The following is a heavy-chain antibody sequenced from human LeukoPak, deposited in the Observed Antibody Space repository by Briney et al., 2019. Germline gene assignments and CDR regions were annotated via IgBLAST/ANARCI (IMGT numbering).Heavy chain of an antibody. CDR1: GDTFSDYT. V-gene: IGHV1-69*02. CDR3: ARGRYYGSGSKNWFDS. CDR2: IIPILGIA. D-gene: IGHD3-10*01. J-gene: IGHJ5*01. Sequence: ASVKVSCKTSGDTFSDYTVNWVRQGPGQGLEWMGRIIPILGIATYAQKFQDRVTITADRSTSTAYMELSSLRPEDTAVYYCARGRYYGSGSKNWFDSWGQGTPVTVSS.